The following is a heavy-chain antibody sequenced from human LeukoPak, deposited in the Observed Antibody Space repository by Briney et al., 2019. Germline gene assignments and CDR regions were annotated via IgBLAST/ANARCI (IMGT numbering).Heavy chain of an antibody. CDR2: IHYNGIT. CDR3: AREASDTYGDNPRLDV. V-gene: IGHV4-61*01. D-gene: IGHD4-23*01. CDR1: GGSISSSSYY. J-gene: IGHJ6*04. Sequence: PSETLSLTCTVSGGSISSSSYYWGWIRQPPGKGLEWIGYIHYNGITNYNPSLKSRVTISVETSKSHFSLKLTSVTAADTAVYYCAREASDTYGDNPRLDVWGKGTTVTISS.